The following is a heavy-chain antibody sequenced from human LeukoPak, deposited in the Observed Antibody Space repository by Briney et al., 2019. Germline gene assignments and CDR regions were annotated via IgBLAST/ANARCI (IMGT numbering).Heavy chain of an antibody. CDR2: INHSGGT. J-gene: IGHJ6*03. CDR3: ARGHGDIVVVPAAILGYYYYYMDV. V-gene: IGHV4-34*01. Sequence: SETLSLTCAVYGGSFSGYYWSWIRQPPGKGLEWIGEINHSGGTNYNPSLKSRVTISVDTSKNQFSLKLSSVTAADTAVYYCARGHGDIVVVPAAILGYYYYYMDVWGKGTTVTVSS. CDR1: GGSFSGYY. D-gene: IGHD2-2*02.